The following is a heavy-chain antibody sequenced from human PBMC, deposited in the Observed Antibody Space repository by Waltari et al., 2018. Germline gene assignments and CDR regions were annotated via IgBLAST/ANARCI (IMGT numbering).Heavy chain of an antibody. J-gene: IGHJ5*02. CDR3: ASWYDSSGPRDWFDP. CDR2: IIPILGIA. V-gene: IGHV1-69*10. CDR1: GGTFSSYA. D-gene: IGHD3-22*01. Sequence: QVQLVQSGAEVKKPGSSVKVSCKASGGTFSSYAISWVRQAPGQGLEWMGGIIPILGIANYAQKFQGRVTITADKSTSTAYMELSSLRSEDTAVYYCASWYDSSGPRDWFDPWGQGTLVTVSS.